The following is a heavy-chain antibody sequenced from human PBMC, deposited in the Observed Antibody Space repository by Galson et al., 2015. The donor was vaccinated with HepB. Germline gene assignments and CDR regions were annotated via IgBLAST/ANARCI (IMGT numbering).Heavy chain of an antibody. Sequence: SLRLSCAASGFTFSSYVMHWVRQAPGKGLEWVAVISYDGSSKYYADSVKGRFTISRDNSKNTLYLQMNSLRAEDTAVFYCATGGTLAVTSPLRWGQGTLVTVSS. CDR2: ISYDGSSK. D-gene: IGHD6-19*01. CDR1: GFTFSSYV. J-gene: IGHJ4*02. V-gene: IGHV3-30-3*01. CDR3: ATGGTLAVTSPLR.